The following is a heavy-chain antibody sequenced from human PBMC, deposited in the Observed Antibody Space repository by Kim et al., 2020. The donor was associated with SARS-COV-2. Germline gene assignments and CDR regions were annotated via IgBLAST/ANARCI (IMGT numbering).Heavy chain of an antibody. CDR3: AKSRAIAAPIDY. D-gene: IGHD6-6*01. CDR2: IIAGGGST. J-gene: IGHJ4*02. CDR1: GFTFSNYA. V-gene: IGHV3-23*01. Sequence: GGSLRLSCAASGFTFSNYAMSWVRQAPGKGLEWVSGIIAGGGSTYYADSVKGRFTISRDNSKNTLYLQMNSLRAEDTAVYYCAKSRAIAAPIDYWGQGTLVTVSS.